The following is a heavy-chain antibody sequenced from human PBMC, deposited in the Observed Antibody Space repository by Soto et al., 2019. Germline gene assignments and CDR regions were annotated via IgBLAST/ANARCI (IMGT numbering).Heavy chain of an antibody. J-gene: IGHJ5*02. CDR3: ARFGELGDWFDP. Sequence: TSETLSLTCTVSGDSISSGNYYWDWIRQPPGKGLEWIGNISYSGSTNYNPSLKSRVTISVDTSKNQFSLKLSSVTAADTAVYYCARFGELGDWFDPWGQGTLVTVSS. D-gene: IGHD3-10*01. CDR1: GDSISSGNYY. CDR2: ISYSGST. V-gene: IGHV4-31*03.